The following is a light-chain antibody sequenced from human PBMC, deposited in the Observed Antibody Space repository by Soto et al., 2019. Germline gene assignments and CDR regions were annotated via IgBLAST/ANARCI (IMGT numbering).Light chain of an antibody. CDR3: QQYNSYSRT. J-gene: IGKJ1*01. V-gene: IGKV1-5*01. CDR2: DAS. CDR1: QSISSW. Sequence: DIQMTQSPSTLSASVGDRVTITCRASQSISSWLAWYQQKPGKAPKLLIYDASSLESGVPSRFSGSGSGTEFTLTISSLQPDDFATYHCQQYNSYSRTFGQGSKVGIK.